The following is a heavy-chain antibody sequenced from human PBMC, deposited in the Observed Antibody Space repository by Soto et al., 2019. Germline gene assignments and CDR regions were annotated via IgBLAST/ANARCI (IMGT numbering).Heavy chain of an antibody. V-gene: IGHV3-30*18. CDR1: GFTFSSYG. CDR3: AKDDKRGGSGDNYGMDV. Sequence: QVQLVEAGGGVVQPGRSLRLSCAASGFTFSSYGMHWVRQAPGKGLEWVAVISYDERNTYYADSVKGRFTISRDNSKNTLFLQMNSLRAEDTALYYCAKDDKRGGSGDNYGMDVWGQGTAVTVSS. D-gene: IGHD3-10*01. CDR2: ISYDERNT. J-gene: IGHJ6*02.